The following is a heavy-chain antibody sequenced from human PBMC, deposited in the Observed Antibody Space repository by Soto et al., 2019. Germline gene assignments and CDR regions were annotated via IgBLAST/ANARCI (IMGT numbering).Heavy chain of an antibody. CDR2: VYRSGAT. J-gene: IGHJ4*01. CDR1: GDSVTDYS. CDR3: ARVFSTESGGYTRPIFDS. D-gene: IGHD2-15*01. V-gene: IGHV4-4*07. Sequence: QLQESGPGLVKPSETLSLTCVVSGDSVTDYSWTWIRRPAGEGLEWPGIVYRSGATSYSPSLPTRVTMSLDTSRNRFSLQLASVTATDSAVHYCARVFSTESGGYTRPIFDSWVPGTLVSFSS.